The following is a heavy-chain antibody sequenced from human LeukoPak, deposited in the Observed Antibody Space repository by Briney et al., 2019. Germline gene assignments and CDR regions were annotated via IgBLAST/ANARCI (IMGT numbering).Heavy chain of an antibody. Sequence: GGSLRLSCVASGFSFRNYWMSWVRQAPGKGLEWVANIKEDGSKKNHLDSVKGRFTISRDNAKNFLYLQMNSLRVEDAALYYCARDGDGRGEDFDYWGQGILVTVSS. J-gene: IGHJ4*02. D-gene: IGHD4-17*01. CDR3: ARDGDGRGEDFDY. V-gene: IGHV3-7*01. CDR1: GFSFRNYW. CDR2: IKEDGSKK.